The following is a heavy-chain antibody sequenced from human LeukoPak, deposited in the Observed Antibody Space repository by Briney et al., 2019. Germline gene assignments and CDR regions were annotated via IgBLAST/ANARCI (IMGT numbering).Heavy chain of an antibody. CDR1: GYSISAGYY. CDR3: ARAGWIITSSIDY. J-gene: IGHJ4*02. CDR2: IYHIGST. V-gene: IGHV4-38-2*01. Sequence: SETLSLTCGVSGYSISAGYYWAWIRQPPGKGLEWIGTIYHIGSTYYTPSLGSRVTISVDTSKNEFSLNLKSVTAADTAVYYCARAGWIITSSIDYWGQGALVTVSS. D-gene: IGHD6-13*01.